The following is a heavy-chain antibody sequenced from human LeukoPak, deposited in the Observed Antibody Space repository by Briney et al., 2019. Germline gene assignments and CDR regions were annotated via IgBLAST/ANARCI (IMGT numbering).Heavy chain of an antibody. V-gene: IGHV3-21*01. D-gene: IGHD2-15*01. CDR1: GFTFSSYS. Sequence: TGGSLRLSCAASGFTFSSYSMNWVRQAPGKGLEWVSSISSSSSYIYYADSVKGRFTISRDNAKNSLYLQMNSLRAEDTAVYYCARVSVAATGYWGQGTLVTVSS. J-gene: IGHJ4*02. CDR3: ARVSVAATGY. CDR2: ISSSSSYI.